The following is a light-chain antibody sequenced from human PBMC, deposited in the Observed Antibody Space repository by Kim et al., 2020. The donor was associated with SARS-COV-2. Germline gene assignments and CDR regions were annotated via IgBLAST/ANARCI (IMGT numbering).Light chain of an antibody. CDR2: DAS. J-gene: IGKJ4*01. CDR3: QQRSNWPPT. CDR1: QSVSTY. Sequence: DTVLTQFPATLSLSPGERATLSCRASQSVSTYLAWYQHKPGQAPRLLIHDASSRATGVPPRFSGGGSVTDFTLTISSLEPEDFAIYYCQQRSNWPPTFGEGTKVDIK. V-gene: IGKV3-11*01.